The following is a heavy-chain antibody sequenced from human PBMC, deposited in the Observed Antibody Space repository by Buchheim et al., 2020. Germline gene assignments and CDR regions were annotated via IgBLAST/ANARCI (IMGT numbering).Heavy chain of an antibody. D-gene: IGHD3-10*01. J-gene: IGHJ4*02. CDR1: GFTFSSYG. V-gene: IGHV3-33*01. Sequence: QVQLVESGGGVVQPGRSLRLSCAASGFTFSSYGMHWVRQAPGKGLEWVAVIWYDGSNKYYADSVKGRFTISRDNSKNTLYLQMNSLRAEDTAVYYCARDKAHTRLTMVRGFDYWGQGTL. CDR3: ARDKAHTRLTMVRGFDY. CDR2: IWYDGSNK.